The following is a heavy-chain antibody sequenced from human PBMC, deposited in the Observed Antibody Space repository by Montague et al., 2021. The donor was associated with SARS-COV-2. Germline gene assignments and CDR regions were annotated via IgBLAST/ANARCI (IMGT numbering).Heavy chain of an antibody. J-gene: IGHJ3*01. CDR2: IYYTGNT. D-gene: IGHD3-22*01. V-gene: IGHV4-39*02. CDR3: ARLKRYFDSSGSPSAFDF. CDR1: GGSITNNIYY. Sequence: SETLSLTCTVSGGSITNNIYYWVWIRQPPGKDLEWIGSIYYTGNTYYNPSLKSRVSISVVTSKNHFTLKLSSVTAAETAVYYCARLKRYFDSSGSPSAFDFWGQGTKVTVSS.